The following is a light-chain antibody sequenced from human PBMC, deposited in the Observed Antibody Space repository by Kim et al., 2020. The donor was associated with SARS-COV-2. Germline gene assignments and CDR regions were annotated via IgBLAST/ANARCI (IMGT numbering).Light chain of an antibody. Sequence: ASVGDRVTITCRASQGISSFLGWYQQKPGEVPQLLIYAASTLQVGVPSRFSGSGSGTDFTLTISSLQAEDVATYYCQNYNSAPWTFGQGTKVDIK. CDR1: QGISSF. CDR3: QNYNSAPWT. J-gene: IGKJ1*01. CDR2: AAS. V-gene: IGKV1-27*01.